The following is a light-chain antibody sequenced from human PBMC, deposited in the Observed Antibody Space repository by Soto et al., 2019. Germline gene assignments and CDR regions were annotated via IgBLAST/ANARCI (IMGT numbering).Light chain of an antibody. J-gene: IGLJ1*01. Sequence: QSVLTQPPSASGTPGQRVTISCSGSSSKIGSNTVNWYQQLPGTAPKLLIYSNNQRPSGVPDRFSGSKSGTSASQAISGIQPEDEADYYCAAWDDSLNGFYVFGTGTKLTVL. CDR1: SSKIGSNT. CDR2: SNN. CDR3: AAWDDSLNGFYV. V-gene: IGLV1-44*01.